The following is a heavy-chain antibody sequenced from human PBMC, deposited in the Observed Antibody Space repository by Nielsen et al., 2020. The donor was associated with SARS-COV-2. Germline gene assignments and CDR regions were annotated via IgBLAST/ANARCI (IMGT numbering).Heavy chain of an antibody. CDR3: ARTGRNMVNCYGMDV. J-gene: IGHJ6*02. CDR1: GFTFSDYY. CDR2: ISHSGNYM. Sequence: GESLKISCAASGFTFSDYYMSWIRQAPGKGLEWVSYISHSGNYMIYADSVKGRLTISRDNARNSVYLQMNSLGAEDTAVYYCARTGRNMVNCYGMDVWGQGTTVTVSS. V-gene: IGHV3-11*03. D-gene: IGHD5-18*01.